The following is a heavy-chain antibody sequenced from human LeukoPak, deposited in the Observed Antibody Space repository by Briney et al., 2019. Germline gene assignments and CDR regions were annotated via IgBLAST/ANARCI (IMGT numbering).Heavy chain of an antibody. CDR3: ARGGGGYYDSSGYYYPLGY. V-gene: IGHV4-59*01. D-gene: IGHD3-22*01. CDR1: GGSISSYY. CDR2: IYYSGST. Sequence: SGTLSLTCTVSGGSISSYYWSWIRQPPGKGLEWIGYIYYSGSTNYNPSLKSRVTISVDTSKNQFSLKLSSVTAADTAVYYCARGGGGYYDSSGYYYPLGYWGQGTLVTVSS. J-gene: IGHJ4*02.